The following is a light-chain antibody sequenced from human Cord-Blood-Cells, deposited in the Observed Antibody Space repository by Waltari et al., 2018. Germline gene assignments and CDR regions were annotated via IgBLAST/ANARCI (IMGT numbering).Light chain of an antibody. Sequence: DIQMTQSPSSLSASVGDRVTITCRASQSISSYLNWYQQKPGKAPKLLIYAASSLQSGFPSRFSGSGSGTDFTLTISSLQPEDVATYYCQQSYSTPPSFGQGTKLEIK. J-gene: IGKJ2*03. V-gene: IGKV1-39*01. CDR2: AAS. CDR3: QQSYSTPPS. CDR1: QSISSY.